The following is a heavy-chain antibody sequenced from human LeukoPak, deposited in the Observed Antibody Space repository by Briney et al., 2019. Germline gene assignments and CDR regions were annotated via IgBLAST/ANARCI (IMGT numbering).Heavy chain of an antibody. CDR3: ALPFNYYYTMDV. V-gene: IGHV1-2*02. CDR2: INPTSGVT. CDR1: GYTFTGYY. J-gene: IGHJ6*02. Sequence: ASVTVSCMASGYTFTGYYMHWVRQAPGQGLEWMGCINPTSGVTNYAQNFQGRVTVTRDTSISTAYMELSSLRSDDTAVYYCALPFNYYYTMDVWGQGTTVTVSS.